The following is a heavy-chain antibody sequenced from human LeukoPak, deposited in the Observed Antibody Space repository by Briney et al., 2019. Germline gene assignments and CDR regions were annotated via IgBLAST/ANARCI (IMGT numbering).Heavy chain of an antibody. Sequence: GGCLRLSCAASGFSFRDYYMSWVRQAPGKGLEWISYITNSGSTIYYAESVKARFTISRDDAKNSLYLQMNNLRAEDTAVYYWARDRDCGTTTCSVDYWGQGTLVTVSS. CDR2: ITNSGSTI. V-gene: IGHV3-11*01. CDR3: ARDRDCGTTTCSVDY. D-gene: IGHD2-2*01. CDR1: GFSFRDYY. J-gene: IGHJ4*02.